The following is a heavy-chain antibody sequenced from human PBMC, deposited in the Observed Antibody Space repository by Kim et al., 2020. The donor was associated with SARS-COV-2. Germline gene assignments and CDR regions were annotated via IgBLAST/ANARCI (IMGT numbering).Heavy chain of an antibody. CDR3: AREGTYYYDSSGSYFDY. CDR2: ISSSGSTI. CDR1: GFTFSSYE. J-gene: IGHJ4*02. Sequence: GGSLRLSCAASGFTFSSYEMNWVRQAPGKGLEWVSYISSSGSTIYYADSVKGRFTISRDNAKNSLYLQMNSPRAEDTAVYFCAREGTYYYDSSGSYFDYWGQGTLVTVSS. D-gene: IGHD3-22*01. V-gene: IGHV3-48*03.